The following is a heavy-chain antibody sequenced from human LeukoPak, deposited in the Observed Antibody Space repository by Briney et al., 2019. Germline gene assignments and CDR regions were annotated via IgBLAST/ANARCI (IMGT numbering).Heavy chain of an antibody. Sequence: PSKTLSLTCAVYGGSFSGYYWSWIRQPPGKGLEWIGEINHSGSTNYNPSLKGRVTISVDTSKNRFSLKLSSVTAADTAVYYCARDRLIRAYNWFDPWGQGTLVTVSS. CDR2: INHSGST. J-gene: IGHJ5*02. D-gene: IGHD3-10*01. V-gene: IGHV4-34*01. CDR3: ARDRLIRAYNWFDP. CDR1: GGSFSGYY.